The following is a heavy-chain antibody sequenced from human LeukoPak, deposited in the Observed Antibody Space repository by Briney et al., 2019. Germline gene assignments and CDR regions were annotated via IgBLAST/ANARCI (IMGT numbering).Heavy chain of an antibody. D-gene: IGHD3-9*01. V-gene: IGHV1-2*06. CDR3: ASTPLYYDILTGYYTATFDP. CDR1: GYTFTGHY. CDR2: INPNSGGT. J-gene: IGHJ5*02. Sequence: EASVKVSCKASGYTFTGHYMHWVRQAPGQGLEWMGRINPNSGGTNYAQKFQGRVTMTRDTSISTAYMELSRLRSDDTAVYYCASTPLYYDILTGYYTATFDPWGQGTLVTVSS.